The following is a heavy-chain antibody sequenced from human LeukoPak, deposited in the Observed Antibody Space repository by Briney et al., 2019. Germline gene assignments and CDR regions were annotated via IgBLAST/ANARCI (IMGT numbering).Heavy chain of an antibody. CDR3: ARSRRQWLDFDY. D-gene: IGHD6-19*01. V-gene: IGHV3-53*01. Sequence: GGSLRLSCAASGFTVSSNYMSWVRQAPGKGLEWVSVIYSGGSTYYADSVKGRFTISRDNSKYTLYLQMNSLRAEDTAVYYCARSRRQWLDFDYWGQGTLVTVSS. CDR1: GFTVSSNY. J-gene: IGHJ4*02. CDR2: IYSGGST.